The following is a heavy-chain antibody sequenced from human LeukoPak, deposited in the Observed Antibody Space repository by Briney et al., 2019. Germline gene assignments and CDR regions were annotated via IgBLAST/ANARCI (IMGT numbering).Heavy chain of an antibody. CDR3: AKVVRGTYYFDY. J-gene: IGHJ4*02. CDR2: ISGSGDWT. Sequence: PGGSLRLSCAASGFTFSTYAMSWVRQAPGKGLQWVSAISGSGDWTYYADSVKGRFTVPRDNSKNTLYLQMNSLRAEDTAVYYCAKVVRGTYYFDYWGQGALVTVSS. D-gene: IGHD3-16*01. V-gene: IGHV3-23*01. CDR1: GFTFSTYA.